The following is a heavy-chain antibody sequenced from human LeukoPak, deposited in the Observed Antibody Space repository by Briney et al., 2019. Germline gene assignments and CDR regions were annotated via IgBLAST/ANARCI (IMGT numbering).Heavy chain of an antibody. V-gene: IGHV4-59*01. Sequence: SETLSLTCTVSGGSISSYYWSWIRPPPGKGLEWIGYIYYSGSTNYNPSLKSRVTISVDTSKNQFSLKLSSVTAADTAVYYCARGGGYSGSYFDYWGQGTLVTVSS. CDR1: GGSISSYY. CDR2: IYYSGST. J-gene: IGHJ4*02. D-gene: IGHD1-26*01. CDR3: ARGGGYSGSYFDY.